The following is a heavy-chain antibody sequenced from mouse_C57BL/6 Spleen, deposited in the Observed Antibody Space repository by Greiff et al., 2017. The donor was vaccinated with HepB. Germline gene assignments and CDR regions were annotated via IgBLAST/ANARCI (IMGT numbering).Heavy chain of an antibody. J-gene: IGHJ3*01. CDR3: TRDRDGSSSFAY. CDR2: ISSGGDYI. D-gene: IGHD1-1*01. V-gene: IGHV5-9-1*02. Sequence: EVQGVESGEGLVKPGGSLKLSCAASGFTFSSYAMSWVRQTPEKRLEWVAYISSGGDYIYYADTVKGRFTISRDNARNTLYLQMSSLKSEDTAMYYCTRDRDGSSSFAYWGQGTLVTVSA. CDR1: GFTFSSYA.